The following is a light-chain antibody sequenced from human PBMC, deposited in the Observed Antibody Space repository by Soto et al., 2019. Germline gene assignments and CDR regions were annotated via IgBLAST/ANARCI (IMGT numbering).Light chain of an antibody. Sequence: QSALTQPASVSGSPGQSITISCTGTSSDIGRYNYVSWYQHHPGKAPKLMMYDVSNRPSGVSYRFSGSKSGDTASLTISGLQAEDEADYYCSSYTSSNTLVFGTGTKVTVL. J-gene: IGLJ1*01. CDR1: SSDIGRYNY. V-gene: IGLV2-14*03. CDR3: SSYTSSNTLV. CDR2: DVS.